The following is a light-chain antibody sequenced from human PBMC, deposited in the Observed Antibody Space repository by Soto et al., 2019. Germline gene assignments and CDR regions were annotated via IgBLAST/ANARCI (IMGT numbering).Light chain of an antibody. CDR2: EVS. Sequence: QSALTQPPSVSGSPGQSVTISCTGTSSDVGSYNRVSWYQQPPGTAPKLMIYEVSNRPSGVPDRFSGSKSVNTASLTISGLQPEDEADYYCNSYTSSNTYVFGTGTKLTVL. CDR1: SSDVGSYNR. V-gene: IGLV2-18*02. J-gene: IGLJ1*01. CDR3: NSYTSSNTYV.